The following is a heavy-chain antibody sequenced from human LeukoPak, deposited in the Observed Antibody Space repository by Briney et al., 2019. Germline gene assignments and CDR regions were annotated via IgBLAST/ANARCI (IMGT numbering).Heavy chain of an antibody. V-gene: IGHV4-34*01. Sequence: SETLSLTCAVYGGSFSGYYWSWIRQPPGKGLEWIGEINHSGSTNYNPSLKSRVTTSVDTSKNQFSLKLSSVTAADTAVYYCAKDPGGSYYSRWFDPWGQGTLVTVSS. D-gene: IGHD1-26*01. J-gene: IGHJ5*02. CDR3: AKDPGGSYYSRWFDP. CDR2: INHSGST. CDR1: GGSFSGYY.